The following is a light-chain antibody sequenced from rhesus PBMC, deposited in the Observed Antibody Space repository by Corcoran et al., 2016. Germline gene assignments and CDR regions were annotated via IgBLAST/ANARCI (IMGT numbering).Light chain of an antibody. CDR2: GAA. V-gene: IGKV3-24*04. CDR1: QSVSSN. Sequence: EIVMTQSPATLVLSPGERATLSCRASQSVSSNLARYQQKPGQSPRLLIYGAASRATGIPDRVSARESGKVFTLPISSLEPEAVGVYFCLQSSYWPRTFGQGTKVEIK. CDR3: LQSSYWPRT. J-gene: IGKJ1*01.